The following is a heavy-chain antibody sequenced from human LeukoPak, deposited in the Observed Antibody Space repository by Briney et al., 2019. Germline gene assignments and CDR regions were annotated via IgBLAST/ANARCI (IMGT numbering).Heavy chain of an antibody. CDR2: ISSSSSYI. D-gene: IGHD5-12*01. Sequence: GGSLRLSCAASGFTFSSYSMNWVRQAPGKGLEWVPSISSSSSYIYYADSVKGRFTISRDNAKNSLYLQMNSLRAEDTAVYYCARDQLISGYGIFDYWGQGTLVTVSS. V-gene: IGHV3-21*01. CDR3: ARDQLISGYGIFDY. J-gene: IGHJ4*02. CDR1: GFTFSSYS.